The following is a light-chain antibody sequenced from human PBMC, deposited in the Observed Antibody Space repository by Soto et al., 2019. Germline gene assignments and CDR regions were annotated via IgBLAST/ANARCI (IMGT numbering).Light chain of an antibody. V-gene: IGKV3-20*01. Sequence: EVVLTQSPGTVSLSPGERVTLSCRASQSVISNYLAWYQQRPGQAPRLLIYAASSRATGIPDRFSGSGSGTDFTLSISSLEPEDFALYYCQQYGSSLTWTFGQGTKLEMK. CDR2: AAS. J-gene: IGKJ1*01. CDR1: QSVISNY. CDR3: QQYGSSLTWT.